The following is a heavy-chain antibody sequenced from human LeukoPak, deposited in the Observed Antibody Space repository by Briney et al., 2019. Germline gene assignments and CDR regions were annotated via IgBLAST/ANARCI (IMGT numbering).Heavy chain of an antibody. Sequence: ASVKVSCKASGYTFTDYYMHWVRQAPGQGLEWMGRLNPSSGGTNFAQRFQGRVTMTRDTSIKTAYMELSRLTSDDTAVYYCAREASGWAVDYWGQGTLVTVSS. CDR1: GYTFTDYY. D-gene: IGHD6-19*01. J-gene: IGHJ4*02. CDR3: AREASGWAVDY. CDR2: LNPSSGGT. V-gene: IGHV1-2*06.